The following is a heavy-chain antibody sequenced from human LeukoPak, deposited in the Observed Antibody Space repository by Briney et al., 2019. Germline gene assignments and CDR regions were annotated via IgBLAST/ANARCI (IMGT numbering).Heavy chain of an antibody. CDR1: GGSFGGYY. CDR3: ARGSPTYYDFWSGYSGGDAFDI. D-gene: IGHD3-3*01. CDR2: IHHSGST. V-gene: IGHV4-34*01. Sequence: PSETLSLTCAVYGGSFGGYYWSWIRQPPGKGLECIGEIHHSGSTNYNPSLKSRVTLSVDTSKNQFSLKLSSVTAADTAVYYCARGSPTYYDFWSGYSGGDAFDIWGQGTMVTVSS. J-gene: IGHJ3*02.